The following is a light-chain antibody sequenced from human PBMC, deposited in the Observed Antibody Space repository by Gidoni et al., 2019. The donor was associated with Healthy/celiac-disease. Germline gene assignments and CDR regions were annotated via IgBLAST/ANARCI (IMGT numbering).Light chain of an antibody. CDR1: QGISSY. J-gene: IGKJ1*01. CDR2: AAS. CDR3: QQYYSYPQT. Sequence: ALRMTQFPSSFSASTGDRVTITCRASQGISSYLAWYQQKPGKAPKLLIYAASTLQSGVPSRFSGSGSGTDFTLTISCLQSEDFATYYCQQYYSYPQTFGQGTKVEIK. V-gene: IGKV1-8*01.